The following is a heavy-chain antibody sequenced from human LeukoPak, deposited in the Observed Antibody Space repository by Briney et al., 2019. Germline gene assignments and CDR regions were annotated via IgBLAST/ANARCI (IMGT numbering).Heavy chain of an antibody. Sequence: SETLSLTCTVSGGSISSSSYYWGWIRQPPGKGLEWIGSIYYSGSTYYNPSLKSRVTISVDTSKNQFSLKLSSVTAADTAVYYCARDDGPRWLHQRALDYWGQGTLVTVSS. CDR1: GGSISSSSYY. CDR3: ARDDGPRWLHQRALDY. V-gene: IGHV4-39*07. D-gene: IGHD5-24*01. J-gene: IGHJ4*02. CDR2: IYYSGST.